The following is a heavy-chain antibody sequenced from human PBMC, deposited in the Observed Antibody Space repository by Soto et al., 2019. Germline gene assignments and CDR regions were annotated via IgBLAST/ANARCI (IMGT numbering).Heavy chain of an antibody. V-gene: IGHV3-74*01. CDR2: ITTDGSST. CDR3: LWERPGRAWAGATDF. CDR1: GFTFSSYG. Sequence: EVQLVESGGGLVQPGGSLRLSCAASGFTFSSYGMHWVRQAPGKGLVWVSRITTDGSSTSYADSVKGRFTISRDNAENTLYLQLNSLRAEDTAIYSCLWERPGRAWAGATDFGGQGTLVSVSS. J-gene: IGHJ4*02. D-gene: IGHD1-26*01.